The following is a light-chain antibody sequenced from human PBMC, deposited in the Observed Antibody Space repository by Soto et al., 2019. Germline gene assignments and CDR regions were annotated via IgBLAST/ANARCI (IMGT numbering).Light chain of an antibody. CDR2: GAS. Sequence: EIVMTQSPATLSVSPGERATLSCRASQSISSNLAWYQHKPGQAPRLLIYGASTRATGIPARFSGSGSGTEFTLTITSLQSEDFAVYYCQQYNNWLTFGGGTKVEI. CDR3: QQYNNWLT. CDR1: QSISSN. J-gene: IGKJ4*01. V-gene: IGKV3-15*01.